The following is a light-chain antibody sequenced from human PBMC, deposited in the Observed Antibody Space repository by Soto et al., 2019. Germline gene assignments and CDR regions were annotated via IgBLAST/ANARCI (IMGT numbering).Light chain of an antibody. J-gene: IGLJ2*01. CDR3: CSYAGSSTSMV. CDR1: SSDVGSYNL. V-gene: IGLV2-23*02. CDR2: EVS. Sequence: QSVLTQPASVSGSPGQSITISCTGTSSDVGSYNLVSWYQQHPGKAPKLTIYEVSKRPSGVSNRFSGSKSGNTGSLTISGLQAEDEADYYCCSYAGSSTSMVFGGGTKVTVL.